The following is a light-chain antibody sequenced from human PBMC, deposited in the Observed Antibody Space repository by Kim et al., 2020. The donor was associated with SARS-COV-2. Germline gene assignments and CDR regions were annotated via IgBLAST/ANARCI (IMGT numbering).Light chain of an antibody. V-gene: IGKV3-20*01. CDR3: LQYGSSPRT. CDR1: QRVSSRY. CDR2: DAS. Sequence: EIVLTQSPGTLSLSPGERATLSCRASQRVSSRYIAWYQQKPGQAPRLLIYDASRRATGIPERFSGSGSATDFSLTISRLESEDFAVYSCLQYGSSPRTFGQGTKVDIK. J-gene: IGKJ1*01.